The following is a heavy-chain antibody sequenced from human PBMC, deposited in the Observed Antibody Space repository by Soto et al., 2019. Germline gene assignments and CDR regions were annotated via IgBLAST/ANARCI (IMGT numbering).Heavy chain of an antibody. V-gene: IGHV4-59*12. J-gene: IGHJ5*02. CDR1: GGSISTYY. CDR3: ARVGPWVPYYYDSSPYTFENWFDP. CDR2: IYYSGNT. Sequence: SETLSLTCTIAGGSISTYYWSWIRQPPGKGLEWIGTIYYSGNTMYNPALKSRVTMSVDTSRNQVSLILNSVTAADTAVYYCARVGPWVPYYYDSSPYTFENWFDPWGQGTLVTVS. D-gene: IGHD3-22*01.